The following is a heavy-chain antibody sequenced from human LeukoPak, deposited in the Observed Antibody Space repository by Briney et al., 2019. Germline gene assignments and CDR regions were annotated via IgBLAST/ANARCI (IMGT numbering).Heavy chain of an antibody. V-gene: IGHV3-66*01. D-gene: IGHD3-22*01. CDR1: GFTVSSNY. CDR2: LYSGGST. CDR3: ARDGRGDTSGYYYMN. Sequence: GGSHRLSCAASGFTVSSNYMSWVRQAPGKGLEWVSVLYSGGSTYYADSVKGRFTISRDNSKNTLYLQMDSLRAEDTAVYYCARDGRGDTSGYYYMNWGPGTLVTVSP. J-gene: IGHJ4*02.